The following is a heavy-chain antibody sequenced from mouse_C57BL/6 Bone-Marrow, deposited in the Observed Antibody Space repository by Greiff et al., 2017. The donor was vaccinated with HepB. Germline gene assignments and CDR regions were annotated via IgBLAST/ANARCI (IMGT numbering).Heavy chain of an antibody. J-gene: IGHJ2*01. Sequence: DVQLVESGPGLVKPSQSLSLTCSVTGYSITSGYYWNWIRQFPGNKLEWMGYISYDGSNNYNPSLKNRISITRDTSKNQFFLKLNSVTTEDTATYYCALFYGSSYRYFDYWGQGTTLTVSS. V-gene: IGHV3-6*01. D-gene: IGHD1-1*01. CDR3: ALFYGSSYRYFDY. CDR1: GYSITSGYY. CDR2: ISYDGSN.